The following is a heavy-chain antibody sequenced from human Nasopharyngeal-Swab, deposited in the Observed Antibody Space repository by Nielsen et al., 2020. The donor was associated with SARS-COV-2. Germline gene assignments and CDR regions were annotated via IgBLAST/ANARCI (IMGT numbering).Heavy chain of an antibody. J-gene: IGHJ4*02. CDR2: IWDDGSDK. D-gene: IGHD6-19*01. CDR3: AKDEALSGWLENFDY. CDR1: GFTFSSYG. V-gene: IGHV3-30*02. Sequence: GGSLRLSCAASGFTFSSYGMHWVRQAPGKGLEWVTFIWDDGSDKFYADSVKGRFTISRDNSKNTLYLQMNSLRAEDTAVYYCAKDEALSGWLENFDYWGQGTLVTVSS.